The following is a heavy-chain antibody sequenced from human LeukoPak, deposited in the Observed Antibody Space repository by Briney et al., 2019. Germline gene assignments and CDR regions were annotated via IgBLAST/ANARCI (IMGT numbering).Heavy chain of an antibody. V-gene: IGHV1-18*01. D-gene: IGHD3-22*01. J-gene: IGHJ5*02. CDR3: ARDPWPFYDSSGYSLVGWFDP. CDR1: RYTFTSYG. Sequence: APEKVSCKASRYTFTSYGISWVRQAPGHGLEWRGWIRAYNVITNYAQKIQGRVTMTTDTSTSTAYMELRSLRSDDTAVYYCARDPWPFYDSSGYSLVGWFDPWGQGTLVTVSS. CDR2: IRAYNVIT.